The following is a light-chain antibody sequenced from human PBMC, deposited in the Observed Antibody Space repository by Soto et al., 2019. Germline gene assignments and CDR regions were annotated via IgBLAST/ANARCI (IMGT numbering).Light chain of an antibody. CDR2: EVT. V-gene: IGLV2-14*01. CDR3: SSYTSSSLYV. CDR1: SSDIGGHHF. Sequence: QSVLTQPASVSGSPGQSITISCTGTSSDIGGHHFVSWYQQQSGKAPKLVIYEVTDRPSGVSDRFSGSKSGNTASLTVSGPQPEEEADYYCSSYTSSSLYVFGTGTRSPS. J-gene: IGLJ1*01.